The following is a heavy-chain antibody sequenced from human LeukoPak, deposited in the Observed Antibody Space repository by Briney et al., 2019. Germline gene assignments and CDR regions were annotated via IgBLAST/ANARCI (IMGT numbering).Heavy chain of an antibody. CDR2: VSTYNGHT. CDR1: GYTFLSYG. Sequence: ASVKVSCKASGYTFLSYGITWVRQAPGQGPEWMGWVSTYNGHTNYAQDLQGRVTMTTDMSTTTAYMELSSLRSEDTAVYYCARVERNYDILTGYYQAYYFDYWGQGTLVTVSS. V-gene: IGHV1-18*01. D-gene: IGHD3-9*01. J-gene: IGHJ4*02. CDR3: ARVERNYDILTGYYQAYYFDY.